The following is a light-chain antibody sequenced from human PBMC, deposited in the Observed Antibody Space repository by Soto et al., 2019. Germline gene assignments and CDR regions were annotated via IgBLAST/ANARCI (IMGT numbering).Light chain of an antibody. CDR1: SSDVGGYNY. Sequence: QSALTQPSSVSGSPGQSITISCTGTSSDVGGYNYVSWYQQHPGKAPKLMIYEVNNRPSGVSNRFSGSKSGNTASLTISALQAEDDDDYYCSSFTSSSTLVFGTGTKLTVL. CDR2: EVN. CDR3: SSFTSSSTLV. V-gene: IGLV2-14*01. J-gene: IGLJ1*01.